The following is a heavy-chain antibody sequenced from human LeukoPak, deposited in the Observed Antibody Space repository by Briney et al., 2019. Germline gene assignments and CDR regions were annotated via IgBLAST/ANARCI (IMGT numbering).Heavy chain of an antibody. V-gene: IGHV4-34*01. J-gene: IGHJ4*02. Sequence: DPSETLSLTCAVYGGSFSGYYWSWIRQPPGKGLEWIGEINHSGSTNYNPSLKSRVTISVDTSKNQFSLKLSSVTAADTAVYYCASSPVGAPDYWGQGTLVTVSS. CDR2: INHSGST. CDR3: ASSPVGAPDY. D-gene: IGHD1-26*01. CDR1: GGSFSGYY.